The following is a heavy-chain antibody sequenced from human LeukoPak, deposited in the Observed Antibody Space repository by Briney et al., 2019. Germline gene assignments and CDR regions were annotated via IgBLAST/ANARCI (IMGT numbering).Heavy chain of an antibody. V-gene: IGHV3-7*01. Sequence: GGSLRLSCAASGFTFSSYWMSWVRQAPGKGLEWVANIKQDGSEKYYVDSVKGRFTISRDNAKNSPYLQMNSLRAEDTAVYYCARRNYYDSSGYYDYYYYYMDVWGKGTTVTVSS. CDR1: GFTFSSYW. D-gene: IGHD3-22*01. J-gene: IGHJ6*03. CDR2: IKQDGSEK. CDR3: ARRNYYDSSGYYDYYYYYMDV.